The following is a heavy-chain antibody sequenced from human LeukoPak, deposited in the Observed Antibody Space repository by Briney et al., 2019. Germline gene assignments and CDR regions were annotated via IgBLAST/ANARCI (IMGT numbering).Heavy chain of an antibody. CDR2: IYYSGST. CDR1: GGSISSYY. CDR3: ARQKTDMYSSGWDFDY. J-gene: IGHJ4*02. Sequence: KPSETLSLTCTVSGGSISSYYWSWIRQPPGKGLELIAYIYYSGSTNYNPSLKSRVTISVDTSKNQFSLKLSSVTAADTAVYYCARQKTDMYSSGWDFDYWGQGTLVTVSS. D-gene: IGHD6-19*01. V-gene: IGHV4-59*08.